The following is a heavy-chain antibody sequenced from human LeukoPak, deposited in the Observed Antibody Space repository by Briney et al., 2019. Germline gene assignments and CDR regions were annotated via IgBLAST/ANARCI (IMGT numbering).Heavy chain of an antibody. D-gene: IGHD2-15*01. V-gene: IGHV4-34*01. CDR2: INHSGST. Sequence: SETLSLTCGVCGGSFSGYYWNWIRQSPGKGLEWIGEINHSGSTNYNPSLKSRVTVSVDTSKNQFSLKLSPVTAADTAVYYCARFPGSAEYRHYYYMDVWGKGTTVTVSS. CDR3: ARFPGSAEYRHYYYMDV. J-gene: IGHJ6*03. CDR1: GGSFSGYY.